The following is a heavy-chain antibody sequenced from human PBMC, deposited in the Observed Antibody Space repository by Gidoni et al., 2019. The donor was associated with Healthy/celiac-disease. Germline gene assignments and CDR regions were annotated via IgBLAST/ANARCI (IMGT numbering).Heavy chain of an antibody. CDR2: IKKDGSEK. CDR3: ARVCDVVTYFDY. CDR1: GFTFSSYW. Sequence: EVQLVESGGGLVQPGGSLRLSCAASGFTFSSYWMSWGRQAPGKGLEWVANIKKDGSEKYYVDSVKGRFTISRDNAKNSLYLQMNSLRAEDTAVYYCARVCDVVTYFDYWGQGTLVTVSS. J-gene: IGHJ4*02. D-gene: IGHD2-21*01. V-gene: IGHV3-7*03.